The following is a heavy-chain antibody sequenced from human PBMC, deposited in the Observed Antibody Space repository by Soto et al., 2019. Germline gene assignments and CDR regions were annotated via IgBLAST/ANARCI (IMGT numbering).Heavy chain of an antibody. Sequence: PXGSMALSLPASRVTVRSYYVSWVRQTTGKGLDWVSAISGSGGSTYYADSVKGRFTISRDNSKNTLYLQMNSLRAEDTAVYYCAKRKVRIVGGTAFDYWGQRTLVTVYS. V-gene: IGHV3-23*01. CDR2: ISGSGGST. J-gene: IGHJ4*02. D-gene: IGHD1-26*01. CDR1: RVTVRSYY. CDR3: AKRKVRIVGGTAFDY.